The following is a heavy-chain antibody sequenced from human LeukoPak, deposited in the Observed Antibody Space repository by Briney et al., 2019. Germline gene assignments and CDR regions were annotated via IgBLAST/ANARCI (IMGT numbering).Heavy chain of an antibody. V-gene: IGHV3-66*01. Sequence: GGSLRLSCAASGFSVSNNYMSWVRQAPGKGLEWVSVIYSGGSTFYADSVKGRFTISRDNSKNTLYLQMNSLRAEDTAVYYCTKSDWFDPWGQGTLVTVSS. CDR2: IYSGGST. CDR3: TKSDWFDP. CDR1: GFSVSNNY. J-gene: IGHJ5*02. D-gene: IGHD3-3*01.